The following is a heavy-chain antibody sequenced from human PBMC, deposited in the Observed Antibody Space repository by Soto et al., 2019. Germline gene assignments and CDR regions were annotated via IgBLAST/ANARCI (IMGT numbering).Heavy chain of an antibody. CDR2: INPNSGGT. V-gene: IGHV1-2*02. CDR1: GYTFTGYY. D-gene: IGHD2-21*02. CDR3: AITPDILVVTDKKWFDP. J-gene: IGHJ5*02. Sequence: ASVKVSCKASGYTFTGYYMHWVRQAPGQGLEWMGWINPNSGGTNYAQKFQGRVTITRDTSISTAYMELSRLRSDDTAVYYCAITPDILVVTDKKWFDPFGQRTPLTV.